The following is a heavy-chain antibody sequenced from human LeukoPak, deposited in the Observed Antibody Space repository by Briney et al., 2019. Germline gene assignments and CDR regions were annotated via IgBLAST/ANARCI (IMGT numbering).Heavy chain of an antibody. D-gene: IGHD6-6*01. CDR2: INHSGST. V-gene: IGHV4-34*01. CDR1: GGSFSGYY. Sequence: SETLSLTCAVYGGSFSGYYWSWIRQPPGKGLEWIGEINHSGSTNYNPSLKSRVTISVDTSKNQFSLRLASVTAADTAVYYCAREHIASRFDYWGQGTLVTVSS. CDR3: AREHIASRFDY. J-gene: IGHJ4*02.